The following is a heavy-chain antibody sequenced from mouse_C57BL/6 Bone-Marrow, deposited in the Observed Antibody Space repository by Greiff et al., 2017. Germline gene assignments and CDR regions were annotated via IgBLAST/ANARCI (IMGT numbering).Heavy chain of an antibody. Sequence: QVQLQQSGAELARPGASVKLSCKASGYTFTSYGISWVKQRTGQGLEWIGEIYPRSGNTYYNEKLKGKATLTADKSSSTAYMELRSLTSEDSAVYFCARHYYGSSYPLLYWGQGTTLTVSS. D-gene: IGHD1-1*01. CDR2: IYPRSGNT. CDR1: GYTFTSYG. V-gene: IGHV1-81*01. J-gene: IGHJ2*01. CDR3: ARHYYGSSYPLLY.